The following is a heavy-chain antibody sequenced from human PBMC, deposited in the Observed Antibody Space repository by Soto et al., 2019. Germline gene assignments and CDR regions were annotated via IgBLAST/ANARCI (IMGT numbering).Heavy chain of an antibody. CDR3: AGSRYCSSTTCYFFDY. D-gene: IGHD2-2*01. Sequence: SETLSLTCTVSGDSISSDGYSWSWIRQPPGKGLEWIGYFYHGGTTYYNPSLRSRVTISVDKSKNQFSLRLISVTAADAAVYYCAGSRYCSSTTCYFFDYWGQGALVTVSS. CDR1: GDSISSDGYS. CDR2: FYHGGTT. V-gene: IGHV4-30-2*01. J-gene: IGHJ4*02.